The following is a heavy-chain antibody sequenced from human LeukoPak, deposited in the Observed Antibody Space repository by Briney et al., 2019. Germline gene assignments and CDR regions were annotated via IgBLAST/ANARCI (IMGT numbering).Heavy chain of an antibody. V-gene: IGHV3-21*01. J-gene: IGHJ5*02. Sequence: GGSLRLSCAASGFTFSSYSMNWVRQAPGKGLEWVSSISSSSSYIYYADSVKGRFTISRDNAKNSLYLQMNSLRAEDTAVYYCARDPQFRNWSDPWGQGTLVTVSS. CDR3: ARDPQFRNWSDP. CDR2: ISSSSSYI. CDR1: GFTFSSYS.